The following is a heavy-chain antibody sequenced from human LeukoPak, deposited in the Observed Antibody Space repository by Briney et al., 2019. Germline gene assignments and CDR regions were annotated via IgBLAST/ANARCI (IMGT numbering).Heavy chain of an antibody. CDR2: IRYDGSNK. CDR3: AKDPQEYCSSTSCSFLDY. D-gene: IGHD2-2*01. Sequence: GGSLRLSCAASGFTFSSYGMHWVRQAPGKGLEWVAFIRYDGSNKYYADSVKGRFTISRDNYKNTLYLQMNSLRAEDTAVYYCAKDPQEYCSSTSCSFLDYWGQGTLVTVSS. J-gene: IGHJ4*02. V-gene: IGHV3-30*02. CDR1: GFTFSSYG.